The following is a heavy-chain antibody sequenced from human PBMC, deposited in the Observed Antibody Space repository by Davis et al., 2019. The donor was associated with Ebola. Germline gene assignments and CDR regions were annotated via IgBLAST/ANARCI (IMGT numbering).Heavy chain of an antibody. D-gene: IGHD6-13*01. CDR2: IYYSGST. CDR1: GGSIRSSTYY. Sequence: PSETLSLTCTVSGGSIRSSTYYWGWIRQPPGKGLEWIGSIYYSGSTFYNPSLKSRITISVDTSKNHFSLNLRSVTAADTAVYYCARDSIAAAGTGAFDIWGQGTMVTVSS. CDR3: ARDSIAAAGTGAFDI. V-gene: IGHV4-39*02. J-gene: IGHJ3*02.